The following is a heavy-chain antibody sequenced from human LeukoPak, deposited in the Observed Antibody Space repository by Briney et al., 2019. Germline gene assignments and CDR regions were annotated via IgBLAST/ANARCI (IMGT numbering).Heavy chain of an antibody. CDR1: GGSFSGYY. J-gene: IGHJ4*02. CDR3: ARGGFSDERFVDY. D-gene: IGHD1-26*01. CDR2: INHSGST. Sequence: PSETLSLTCAVYGGSFSGYYWSWIRQPPGKGLEWIGEINHSGSTNYNPSLKSRVTISVDTSKNQFSLKLSSVTAADTAVYYCARGGFSDERFVDYWGQGTLVTVSS. V-gene: IGHV4-34*01.